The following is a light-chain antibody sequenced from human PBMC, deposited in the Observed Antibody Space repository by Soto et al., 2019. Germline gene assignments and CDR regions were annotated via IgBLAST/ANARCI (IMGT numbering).Light chain of an antibody. Sequence: EIVLTQSPATLSLSPGERATLSCRASQSVSSYLAWFQQKPGQAPRLLIYDASSRATGIPARFSGSGSETDFTLTISSLEPEDFAVYYCQQRSNWRYTFGQGTKLEIK. V-gene: IGKV3-11*01. CDR3: QQRSNWRYT. CDR2: DAS. J-gene: IGKJ2*01. CDR1: QSVSSY.